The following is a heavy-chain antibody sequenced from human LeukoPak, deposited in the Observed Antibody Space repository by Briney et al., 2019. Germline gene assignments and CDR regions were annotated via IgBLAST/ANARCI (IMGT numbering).Heavy chain of an antibody. Sequence: SETLSLTCSVSGGSISGTSIYWGWIRQPPGKRLKWIGSIYYSGDTYYSPSLRSRVIISVDTSRNQFSLKLTSVTAADTAVYYCARSSAAEGPTHNWFGPWGQGILVTVPS. CDR2: IYYSGDT. J-gene: IGHJ5*02. V-gene: IGHV4-39*01. D-gene: IGHD6-13*01. CDR3: ARSSAAEGPTHNWFGP. CDR1: GGSISGTSIY.